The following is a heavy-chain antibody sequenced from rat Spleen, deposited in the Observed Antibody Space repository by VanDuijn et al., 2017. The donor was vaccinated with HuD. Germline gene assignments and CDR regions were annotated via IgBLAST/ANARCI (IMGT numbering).Heavy chain of an antibody. CDR1: GFTFSVYD. Sequence: EVHLVESGGDLVQPGRSLKLSCVVSGFTFSVYDMAWVRQAPTKGLEWVASISSGGGNTYYRDSVKGRFTISRDNAKSTLYLQMDSLRSEDTATYYCARPPTYYYSGYYFDYWGQGLMVTVSS. J-gene: IGHJ2*01. CDR2: ISSGGGNT. D-gene: IGHD1-1*01. CDR3: ARPPTYYYSGYYFDY. V-gene: IGHV5-25*01.